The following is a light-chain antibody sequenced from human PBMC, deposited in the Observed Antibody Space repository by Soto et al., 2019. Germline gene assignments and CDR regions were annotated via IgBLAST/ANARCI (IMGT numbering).Light chain of an antibody. CDR2: LNSDGSH. J-gene: IGLJ2*01. CDR3: QTWGTGIVV. Sequence: QLVLTQSPSASASLGASVKLTCTLSTGHINNAIAWHQQQPEKGPRFLMKLNSDGSHTKGDGIFDRFSGSSSGSEHYLTISSLQSEDEADYYCQTWGTGIVVFGGGTKLTVL. CDR1: TGHINNA. V-gene: IGLV4-69*01.